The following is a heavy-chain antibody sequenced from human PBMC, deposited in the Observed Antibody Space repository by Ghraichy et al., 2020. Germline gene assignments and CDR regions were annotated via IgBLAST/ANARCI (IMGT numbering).Heavy chain of an antibody. CDR3: ARLLPEPNWNDFLDDAFDI. Sequence: SETLSLTCTVSGGSISSSSYYWGWIRQPPGKGLEWIGSIYYSGSTYYNPSLKSRVTISVDTSKNQFSLKLSSVTAADTAVYYCARLLPEPNWNDFLDDAFDIWGQETMVTVSS. CDR1: GGSISSSSYY. D-gene: IGHD1-1*01. V-gene: IGHV4-39*01. CDR2: IYYSGST. J-gene: IGHJ3*02.